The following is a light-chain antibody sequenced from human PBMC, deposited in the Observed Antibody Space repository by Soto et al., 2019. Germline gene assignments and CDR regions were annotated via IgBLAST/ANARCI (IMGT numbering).Light chain of an antibody. V-gene: IGLV1-44*01. CDR1: SSNIGSNT. CDR2: SND. Sequence: QSVLTQPPSASGTPGQRVTLSCSGSSSNIGSNTVNWYQQLPKTAPKLLIYSNDQRPSGVPDRFSGSKSGTSASLAISGLQSEDEADYYCAVWDDSLNGPVFGGGTKLTVL. J-gene: IGLJ2*01. CDR3: AVWDDSLNGPV.